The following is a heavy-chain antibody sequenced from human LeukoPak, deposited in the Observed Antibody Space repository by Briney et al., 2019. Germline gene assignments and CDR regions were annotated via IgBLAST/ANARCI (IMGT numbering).Heavy chain of an antibody. Sequence: SETLSLTCTVSGGSISSYYWSWLRQPPGKGLEWIGYIYDSGSTKYNPSLKSRVTISVDTSKNQFSLKLSSVTAADTAVYYCARESRDVETEGFDYWGQGTLVTVSS. CDR2: IYDSGST. D-gene: IGHD5-24*01. CDR1: GGSISSYY. CDR3: ARESRDVETEGFDY. V-gene: IGHV4-59*01. J-gene: IGHJ4*02.